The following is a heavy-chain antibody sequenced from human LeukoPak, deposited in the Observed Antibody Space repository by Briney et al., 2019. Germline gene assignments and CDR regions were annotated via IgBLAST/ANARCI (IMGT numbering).Heavy chain of an antibody. CDR2: ISGSGGST. CDR3: AKGSDALDI. J-gene: IGHJ3*02. CDR1: RFTFSSYA. Sequence: SGGSLRLSCAASRFTFSSYAMSWVRQAAGKGLEWVSAISGSGGSTYYADSVKGRFTISRDNSKNTLYLQMNSLRAEDTAVYYCAKGSDALDIWGQGTMVTVSS. V-gene: IGHV3-23*01.